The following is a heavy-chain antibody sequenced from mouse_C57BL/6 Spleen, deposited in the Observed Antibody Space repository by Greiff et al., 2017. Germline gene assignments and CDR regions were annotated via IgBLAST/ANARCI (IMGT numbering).Heavy chain of an antibody. J-gene: IGHJ1*03. D-gene: IGHD1-1*01. CDR3: ARGHYGSSRRYFDV. CDR1: GYTFTDYY. Sequence: EVQLQQSGPELVKPGASVKISCKASGYTFTDYYMNWVKQSHGKSLEWIGDINPNNGGTSYNQKFKGKATLTVDKSSSTAYMELRSLTSEDSAVDYCARGHYGSSRRYFDVWGTGTTVTVSS. V-gene: IGHV1-26*01. CDR2: INPNNGGT.